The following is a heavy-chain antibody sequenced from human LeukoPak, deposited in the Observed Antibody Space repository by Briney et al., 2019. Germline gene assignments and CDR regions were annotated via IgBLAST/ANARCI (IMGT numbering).Heavy chain of an antibody. V-gene: IGHV3-30-3*01. CDR3: ARDLFDDYSLDY. D-gene: IGHD3-16*01. Sequence: GRSLRLSYAASGFXFSSYAMHWVRQAPGKGLEWVAVISYDGSNKYYADSVKGRFTISRDNSKNTLYLQMNSLRAEDTAVYYCARDLFDDYSLDYWGQGTLVTVSS. CDR2: ISYDGSNK. J-gene: IGHJ4*02. CDR1: GFXFSSYA.